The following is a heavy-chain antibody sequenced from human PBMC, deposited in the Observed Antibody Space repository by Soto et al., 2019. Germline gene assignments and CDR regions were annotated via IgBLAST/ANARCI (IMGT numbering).Heavy chain of an antibody. V-gene: IGHV3-30-3*01. CDR1: GFTFSSHY. D-gene: IGHD1-26*01. CDR2: ISSDGNSK. Sequence: QAHLVESGGGVVQPGRSLKLSCAVSGFTFSSHYMHWFRQAPGKGLEWVALISSDGNSKDYADSVKGRITTSRDNSKNTMYLQMNSLRVEDTAVYYCARDDEGGSDCDLGYWGQGALVTVSS. J-gene: IGHJ4*02. CDR3: ARDDEGGSDCDLGY.